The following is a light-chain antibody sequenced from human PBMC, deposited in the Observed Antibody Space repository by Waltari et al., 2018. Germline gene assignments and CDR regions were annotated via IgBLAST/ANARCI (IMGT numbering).Light chain of an antibody. CDR3: QQYYTYPLT. V-gene: IGKV1-5*03. Sequence: DIQMPQSPSTLSASVGDRVTLTCRASPSISSWLAWYQQKPGKAPKLLIYTGSTLAGGVPSRLGGIGSGTDFTLTISSLQPDDYAAYYCQQYYTYPLTCGGGTKVEIK. CDR1: PSISSW. J-gene: IGKJ4*02. CDR2: TGS.